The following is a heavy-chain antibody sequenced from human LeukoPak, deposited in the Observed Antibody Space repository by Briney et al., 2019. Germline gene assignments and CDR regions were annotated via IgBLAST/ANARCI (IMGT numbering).Heavy chain of an antibody. D-gene: IGHD2-2*01. CDR1: GFAFSSYN. J-gene: IGHJ4*02. V-gene: IGHV3-21*06. CDR2: ISTTSTYI. CDR3: AWAGTCSSTSCDGGIEY. Sequence: GGSLRLSCAASGFAFSSYNMKWVRQAPGKGLEWVSFISTTSTYIYYADSVKGRFTVSRDNSKNLLYLQMDSLRVEDTAVYYCAWAGTCSSTSCDGGIEYWGQGTLVTVSS.